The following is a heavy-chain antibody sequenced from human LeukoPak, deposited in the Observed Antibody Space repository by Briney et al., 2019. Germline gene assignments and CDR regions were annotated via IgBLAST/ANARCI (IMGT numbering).Heavy chain of an antibody. CDR2: IRYDGSNK. D-gene: IGHD3-10*01. V-gene: IGHV3-30*02. CDR1: GFTFSSYG. Sequence: GGSLRLSCAASGFTFSSYGVHWVRQAPGKGLEWVAFIRYDGSNKYYADSVKGRFTISRDNSKNTLYLQMNSLRAEDTAVYYCAKDLAFGEFPYYFDYWGQGTLVTVSS. J-gene: IGHJ4*02. CDR3: AKDLAFGEFPYYFDY.